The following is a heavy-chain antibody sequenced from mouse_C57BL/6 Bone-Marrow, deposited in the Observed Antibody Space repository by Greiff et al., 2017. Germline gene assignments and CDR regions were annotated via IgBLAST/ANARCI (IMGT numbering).Heavy chain of an antibody. D-gene: IGHD2-1*01. Sequence: EVQLQQSGAELVRPGSSVKMSCKTSGYTFTSYGINWVKQRPGQGLEWIGYIYIGNGYTEYNEKFKGKATLTSDTSSSTAYMQLSSLTSEDSAIYFFARAFIYYGNFLWYAMDYWGQGTSFTVSS. CDR3: ARAFIYYGNFLWYAMDY. CDR1: GYTFTSYG. J-gene: IGHJ4*01. CDR2: IYIGNGYT. V-gene: IGHV1-58*01.